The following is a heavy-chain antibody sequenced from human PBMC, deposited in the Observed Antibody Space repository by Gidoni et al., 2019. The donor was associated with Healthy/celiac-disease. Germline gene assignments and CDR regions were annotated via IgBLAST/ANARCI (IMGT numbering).Heavy chain of an antibody. D-gene: IGHD5-18*01. J-gene: IGHJ4*02. CDR3: ARGEGYSYGKGDY. Sequence: QVQLVQSGAEVKKTGASVKVSCKASGYTFTSYDINWVRQAPGKGLEWLGWMNPNSGNTGYAQKFQGRVTMTRNTSISTAYMELSSLRSEDTAVYYCARGEGYSYGKGDYWGQGTLVTVSS. CDR1: GYTFTSYD. CDR2: MNPNSGNT. V-gene: IGHV1-8*01.